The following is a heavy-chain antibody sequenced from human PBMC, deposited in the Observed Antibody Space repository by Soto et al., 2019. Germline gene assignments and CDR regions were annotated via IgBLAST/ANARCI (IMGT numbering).Heavy chain of an antibody. Sequence: GGSLTLSCAASGVTFSSYGLHWVRQAPGKGLEWVAVISYDGSNKYNAVSVKGRFTISRDNSKNTPDLQMNCLGAEDTSVYYCAKQRLTTCIDFWGQGTLVTVSS. CDR3: AKQRLTTCIDF. J-gene: IGHJ4*02. V-gene: IGHV3-30*18. CDR2: ISYDGSNK. CDR1: GVTFSSYG. D-gene: IGHD3-9*01.